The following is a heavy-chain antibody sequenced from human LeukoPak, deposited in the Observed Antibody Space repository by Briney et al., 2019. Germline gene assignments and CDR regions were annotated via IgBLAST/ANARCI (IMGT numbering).Heavy chain of an antibody. D-gene: IGHD3-3*01. V-gene: IGHV3-30-3*01. J-gene: IGHJ4*02. Sequence: QPGRSLRLSCAASGFTFSSYAMHWVRQAPGKGLEWVAVISYDGSNKYYADSVKGRFTISRDNSKNTLYLQMNSLRAEDTAVYYCARDGSGVDYWGQGTLVTVSS. CDR1: GFTFSSYA. CDR2: ISYDGSNK. CDR3: ARDGSGVDY.